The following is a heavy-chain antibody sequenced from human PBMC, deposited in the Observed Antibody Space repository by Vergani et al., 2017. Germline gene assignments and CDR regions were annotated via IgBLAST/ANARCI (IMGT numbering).Heavy chain of an antibody. D-gene: IGHD6-13*01. Sequence: QVQLQQWGAGLLKPSETLSLTCAVYGGSFSGYYWSWIRQPPGKGLEWIGEINHSGSTNYNPSLKRRVTISVDTSKNQFSLKLRSVTAADTAVYYCARGLSVVAAAGTVRARRPKNWFDPWGQGTLVTVSS. V-gene: IGHV4-34*01. CDR2: INHSGST. CDR1: GGSFSGYY. J-gene: IGHJ5*02. CDR3: ARGLSVVAAAGTVRARRPKNWFDP.